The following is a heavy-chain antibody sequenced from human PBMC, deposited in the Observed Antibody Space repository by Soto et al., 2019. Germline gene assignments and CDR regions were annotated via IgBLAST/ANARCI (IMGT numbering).Heavy chain of an antibody. CDR3: ARVGAASRNYYYYGVDV. V-gene: IGHV4-59*01. D-gene: IGHD1-26*01. J-gene: IGHJ6*02. CDR2: IYYSGST. Sequence: QVQLQQSGPGLVRPSETLSLTCTVSGDSMNSYYWSWIRQPPEKGLEWVGYIYYSGSTHYNPSLKSRVTISLDTSKKQFSLRVPSVNAADTAIYYCARVGAASRNYYYYGVDVWGQGTTVTVSS. CDR1: GDSMNSYY.